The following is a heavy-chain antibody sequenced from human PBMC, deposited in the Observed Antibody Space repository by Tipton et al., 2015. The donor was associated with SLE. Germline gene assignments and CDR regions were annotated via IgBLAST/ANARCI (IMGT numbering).Heavy chain of an antibody. CDR3: ARDLGQQLVFGALDI. D-gene: IGHD6-13*01. V-gene: IGHV3-7*01. CDR2: IKQDGSEK. J-gene: IGHJ3*02. Sequence: SLRLSCAASGFTFSSYWMSWVRQAPGKGLEWVANIKQDGSEKYYVDSVKGRFTISRDNAKNSLYLQMNSLRAEDTAVYYCARDLGQQLVFGALDIWGQGTMVTVSS. CDR1: GFTFSSYW.